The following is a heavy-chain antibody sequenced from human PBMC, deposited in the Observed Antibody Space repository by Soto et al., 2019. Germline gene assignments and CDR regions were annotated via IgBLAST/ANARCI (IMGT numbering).Heavy chain of an antibody. CDR2: IIPIFGTA. CDR3: ARGRGYCSGGSCYGFDY. CDR1: GGTFSSYA. V-gene: IGHV1-69*01. D-gene: IGHD2-15*01. J-gene: IGHJ4*02. Sequence: QVQLVQSGAEVQKPGSSVKVSCKASGGTFSSYAISWVRQAPGQGLEWMGGIIPIFGTANYAQKFQGRVTITADESTSTAYMELSSLRSEDTAVYYCARGRGYCSGGSCYGFDYWGQGTLVTVSS.